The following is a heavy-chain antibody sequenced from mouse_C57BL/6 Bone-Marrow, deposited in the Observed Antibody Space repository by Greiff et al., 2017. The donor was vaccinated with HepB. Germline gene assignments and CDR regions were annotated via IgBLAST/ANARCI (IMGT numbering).Heavy chain of an antibody. Sequence: EVQLQESGGGLVQPKGSLKLSCAASGFSFNTYAMNWVRQAPGKGLEWVARIRSKSNNYATYYADSVKDRFTISSDDSESMLYLQMNNLKTEDTAMYYCVRQSYYGYDGAWFAYWGQGTLVTVSA. V-gene: IGHV10-1*01. CDR1: GFSFNTYA. J-gene: IGHJ3*01. CDR3: VRQSYYGYDGAWFAY. CDR2: IRSKSNNYAT. D-gene: IGHD2-9*01.